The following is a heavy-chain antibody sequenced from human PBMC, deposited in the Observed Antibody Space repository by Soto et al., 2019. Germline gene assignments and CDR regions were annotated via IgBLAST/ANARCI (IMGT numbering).Heavy chain of an antibody. CDR2: INHSGST. Sequence: SETLSLTCAVYGGSFSGYYWSWIRQPPGKGLEWIGEINHSGSTNYNPSLKSRVTISVDTSKNHFSLKLSSVTAADTAVYYCARGGYSGSYYAYYYYGMDVWGQGTTVTVSS. V-gene: IGHV4-34*01. D-gene: IGHD1-26*01. CDR3: ARGGYSGSYYAYYYYGMDV. CDR1: GGSFSGYY. J-gene: IGHJ6*02.